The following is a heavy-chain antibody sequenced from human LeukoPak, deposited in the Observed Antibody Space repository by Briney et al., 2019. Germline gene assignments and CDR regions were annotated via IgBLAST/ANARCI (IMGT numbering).Heavy chain of an antibody. CDR2: IKQDGSEE. CDR1: GFTFSSYW. CDR3: AREKTGTDVAFDI. D-gene: IGHD1/OR15-1a*01. V-gene: IGHV3-7*01. Sequence: GGSLRLSCAASGFTFSSYWMSWVRQAPGKGLEWVANIKQDGSEEYYVDSVKGRFTISRDNAKNSLYLQMNSLRAEDTAVYYCAREKTGTDVAFDIWGQGTMVTVSS. J-gene: IGHJ3*02.